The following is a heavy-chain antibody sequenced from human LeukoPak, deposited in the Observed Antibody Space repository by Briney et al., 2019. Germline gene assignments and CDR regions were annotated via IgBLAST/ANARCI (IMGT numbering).Heavy chain of an antibody. CDR2: ISGSGSYI. Sequence: KPGGSLRLSCAASGFTFSTYAMTWVRQAPGRGLEWVSPISGSGSYIYYADSLQGRFTISRDNAKNSLYLQMNSLRAEDTAVYYCARARPVDIVVVVAAPQGYYYYGMDVWGQGTTVTVSS. D-gene: IGHD2-15*01. CDR3: ARARPVDIVVVVAAPQGYYYYGMDV. CDR1: GFTFSTYA. V-gene: IGHV3-21*01. J-gene: IGHJ6*02.